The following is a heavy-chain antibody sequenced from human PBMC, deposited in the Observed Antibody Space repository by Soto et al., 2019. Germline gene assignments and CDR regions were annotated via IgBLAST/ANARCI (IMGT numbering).Heavy chain of an antibody. CDR3: ARDKRRANNWFDP. V-gene: IGHV4-30-4*01. Sequence: SETLSLTCTVSGGSISSGDYYWSWIRQPPGKGLEWIGYIYYSGSTYYNPSLKSRVTISVDTSKNQFSLKLSSVTAADTAVYYCARDKRRANNWFDPWGQGTLVTVS. CDR2: IYYSGST. D-gene: IGHD5-12*01. J-gene: IGHJ5*02. CDR1: GGSISSGDYY.